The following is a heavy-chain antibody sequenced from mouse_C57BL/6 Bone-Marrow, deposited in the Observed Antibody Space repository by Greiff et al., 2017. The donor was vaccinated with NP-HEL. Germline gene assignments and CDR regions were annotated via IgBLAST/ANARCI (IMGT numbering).Heavy chain of an antibody. CDR3: APRRIYYGNPYYYAMDY. Sequence: VQLQQSGAELAKPGASVKLSRKASGYTFTSYWMHWVKQRPGQGLEWIGYINPSSGYTKYNQKVKDKATLTADKSSSTAYMQLSSLTYEDSAVYYCAPRRIYYGNPYYYAMDYWGQGTSVTVSS. CDR1: GYTFTSYW. CDR2: INPSSGYT. D-gene: IGHD2-1*01. V-gene: IGHV1-7*01. J-gene: IGHJ4*01.